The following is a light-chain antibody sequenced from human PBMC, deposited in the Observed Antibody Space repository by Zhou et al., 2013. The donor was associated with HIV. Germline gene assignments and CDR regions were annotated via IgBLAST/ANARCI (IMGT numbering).Light chain of an antibody. CDR3: LQHNSYPPG. CDR1: QSLLHSDGKTY. V-gene: IGKV2-29*02. Sequence: DIVMTQTPLSLSVTPGQPASISCKSSQSLLHSDGKTYLYWYLQKPGQSPQLLIYEVSSRFSGVPDRFSGSGSGTEFTLTISSLQPEDFATYYCLQHNSYPPGFGGGTKVEIK. J-gene: IGKJ4*01. CDR2: EVS.